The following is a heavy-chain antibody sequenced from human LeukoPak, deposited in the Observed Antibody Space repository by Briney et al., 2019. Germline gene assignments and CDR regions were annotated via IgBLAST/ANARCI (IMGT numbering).Heavy chain of an antibody. CDR3: ARDRRVDWLFSYGMDV. D-gene: IGHD3-9*01. V-gene: IGHV4-31*03. J-gene: IGHJ6*02. CDR1: GGSISSGGYY. Sequence: SQTLSLTCTVSGGSISSGGYYWSWIRQHPGKGLEWIEYIYYSGSTYYNPSLKSRVTISVDTSKNQFSLKLSSVTAADTAVYYCARDRRVDWLFSYGMDVWGQGTTVTVSS. CDR2: IYYSGST.